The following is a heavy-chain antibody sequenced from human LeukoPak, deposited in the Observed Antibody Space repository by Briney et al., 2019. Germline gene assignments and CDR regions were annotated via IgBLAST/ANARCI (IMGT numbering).Heavy chain of an antibody. CDR3: TIRAYGSGWYGGWY. Sequence: KPGGSLRLSCVASGFTFSNAWMSWVRQAPGKGLEWVGRIKSKTDGGTIDYAAPVKGRFTISRDDSKNTLYLQMNSLKTEDTAVYYCTIRAYGSGWYGGWYWGQGTLVTVSS. CDR1: GFTFSNAW. D-gene: IGHD6-19*01. J-gene: IGHJ4*02. V-gene: IGHV3-15*01. CDR2: IKSKTDGGTI.